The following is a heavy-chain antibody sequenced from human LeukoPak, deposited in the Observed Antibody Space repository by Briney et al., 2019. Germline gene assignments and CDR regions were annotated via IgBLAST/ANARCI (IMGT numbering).Heavy chain of an antibody. CDR1: GGSISSSSYY. J-gene: IGHJ4*02. D-gene: IGHD4-17*01. V-gene: IGHV4-39*07. CDR3: ARDLGGDYVSEDC. Sequence: SETLSLTCTVSGGSISSSSYYWGWIRQPPGKGLEWIGSIYYSGSTYYNPSLKSRVTISVDTSKNQFSLKLSSMTAADTAVYYCARDLGGDYVSEDCWGQGTLVTVSS. CDR2: IYYSGST.